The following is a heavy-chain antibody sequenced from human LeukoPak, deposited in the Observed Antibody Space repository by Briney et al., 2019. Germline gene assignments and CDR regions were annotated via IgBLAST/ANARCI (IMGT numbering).Heavy chain of an antibody. CDR3: AKDLSGGSCSNWFDP. CDR2: ISGSGGST. CDR1: GFTFSSYA. Sequence: GGSLRLSCAASGFTFSSYAMGWVRQAPGKGLEWVSAISGSGGSTYYADSVKGRFTISRDNSKNTLYLQMNSLRAEDTAVYYCAKDLSGGSCSNWFDPWGQGTLVTVSS. J-gene: IGHJ5*02. D-gene: IGHD2-15*01. V-gene: IGHV3-23*01.